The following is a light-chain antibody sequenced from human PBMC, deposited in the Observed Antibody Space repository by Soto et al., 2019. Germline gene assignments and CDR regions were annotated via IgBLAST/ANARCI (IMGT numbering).Light chain of an antibody. CDR1: QTISSW. CDR3: QQYNSCCS. V-gene: IGKV1-5*03. CDR2: KAS. J-gene: IGKJ1*01. Sequence: DIQMTQSPSTLSASVGDRVTITCRASQTISSWLAWYQQKPGKAPKLLIYKASTLESGVPSRFSGSGSETEFTLTLSSLQPDDFATYCCQQYNSCCSFGQGIKVEIK.